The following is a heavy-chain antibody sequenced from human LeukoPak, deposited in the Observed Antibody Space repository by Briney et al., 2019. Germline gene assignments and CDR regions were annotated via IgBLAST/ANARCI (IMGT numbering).Heavy chain of an antibody. CDR2: IWDDGSNL. CDR3: ARDKNYYGSGSPSLDAFDI. CDR1: GFPFSSYG. D-gene: IGHD3-10*01. Sequence: GGSLRPSCAASGFPFSSYGMHWGRQAPGKGLGWVALIWDDGSNLYYADSVKGRFNISKDSSKNTLYLHMNSLRAEDTAVYYCARDKNYYGSGSPSLDAFDIWGQGTMVTVSS. V-gene: IGHV3-33*01. J-gene: IGHJ3*02.